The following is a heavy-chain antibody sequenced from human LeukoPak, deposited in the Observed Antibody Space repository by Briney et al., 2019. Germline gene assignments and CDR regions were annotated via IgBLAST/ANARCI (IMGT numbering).Heavy chain of an antibody. D-gene: IGHD4-17*01. Sequence: PGRSLRLSCAASGFTFSSYAMHWVRQAPGKGLEWVAVISYDGSNKYYADSVKGRFTISRDNSKNTLYLQMNSLRPEDTAVYYCARDSPTGDAFDIWGQGTMVTVSS. CDR2: ISYDGSNK. J-gene: IGHJ3*02. V-gene: IGHV3-30-3*01. CDR3: ARDSPTGDAFDI. CDR1: GFTFSSYA.